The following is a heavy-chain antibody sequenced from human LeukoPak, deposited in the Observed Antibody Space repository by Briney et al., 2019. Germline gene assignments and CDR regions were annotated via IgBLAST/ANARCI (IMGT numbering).Heavy chain of an antibody. Sequence: SETLSLTCTVSGGSISSYYWSWIRQPPGKGLEWIGYISHSGSVNYNPSLKSRVTMSVDTSKNQFSLKLSSVTAADTAVYYCARVKGREGSTVIIDYWDQGTLVTVSS. D-gene: IGHD3-10*01. J-gene: IGHJ4*02. CDR1: GGSISSYY. CDR3: ARVKGREGSTVIIDY. V-gene: IGHV4-59*01. CDR2: ISHSGSV.